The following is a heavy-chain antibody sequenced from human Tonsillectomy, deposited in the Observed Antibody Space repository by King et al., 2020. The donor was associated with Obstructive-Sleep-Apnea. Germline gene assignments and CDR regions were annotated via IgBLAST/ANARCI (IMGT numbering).Heavy chain of an antibody. J-gene: IGHJ3*02. D-gene: IGHD6-19*01. Sequence: VQLVESGGGVVQPGGSLRLSCAASGFTFSSYGMHWVRQAPGKGLEWVAFIRYDGCNKYYADSVKGRFTISRDNSKNTLYLQMNSLRAEDTAVYYCAKGVSSGGAFDIWGQGTMVTVSS. V-gene: IGHV3-30*02. CDR1: GFTFSSYG. CDR2: IRYDGCNK. CDR3: AKGVSSGGAFDI.